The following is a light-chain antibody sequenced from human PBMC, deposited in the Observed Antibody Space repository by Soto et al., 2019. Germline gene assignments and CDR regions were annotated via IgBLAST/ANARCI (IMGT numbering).Light chain of an antibody. CDR1: SSNIGSYF. V-gene: IGLV1-47*01. J-gene: IGLJ2*01. CDR2: RNN. Sequence: QSVLTQPPSASGTSGQRVTISCSGSSSNIGSYFVYWYQQLPGTAPKLLIYRNNQRPSGVPDRFSGSKSGTSASLAISGLLSEDDADYYCAAWDDSLSGPVFGGGTKLTVL. CDR3: AAWDDSLSGPV.